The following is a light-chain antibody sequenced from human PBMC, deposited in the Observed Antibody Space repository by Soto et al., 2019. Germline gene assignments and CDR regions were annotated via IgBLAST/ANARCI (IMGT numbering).Light chain of an antibody. V-gene: IGKV1-5*03. CDR3: QHYNDYSRV. J-gene: IGKJ1*01. CDR1: QSVDSW. Sequence: DIQMTQSPSTLSASIGDRVTITCRASQSVDSWLAWYQQQPGKAPKLLIYKASSLQTGVPSRFSGGGSGTEFTLTISSLQPDDFATYYCQHYNDYSRVFGQGTKVEIK. CDR2: KAS.